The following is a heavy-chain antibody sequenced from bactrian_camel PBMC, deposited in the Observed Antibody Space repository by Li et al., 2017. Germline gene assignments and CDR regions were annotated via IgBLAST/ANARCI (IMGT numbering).Heavy chain of an antibody. CDR1: GYSVASDC. CDR3: AAGGGYYSHY. Sequence: HVQLVESGGGSVQAGGSLTLSCRYSGYSVASDCMAWFRQVPGKEREGVATIYTITGSTYYADSVKGRFTISKDNAKNTLYLQMNSLKPEDTAVYYCAAGGGYYSHYWGQGTQ. CDR2: IYTITGST. J-gene: IGHJ4*01. D-gene: IGHD2*01. V-gene: IGHV3S1*01.